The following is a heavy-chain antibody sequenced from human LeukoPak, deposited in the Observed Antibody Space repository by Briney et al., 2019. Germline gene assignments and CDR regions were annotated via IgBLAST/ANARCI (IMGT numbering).Heavy chain of an antibody. V-gene: IGHV3-21*01. Sequence: GGSLRLSCAASGFTFSNYGMHWVRQAPGKGLEWVSAISSNSLFKKYADSVKGRFTISRDNAENSLYLQMNSLRAEDTAVYYCARSIAVTLPDYWGQGTLVTVPS. D-gene: IGHD6-19*01. CDR3: ARSIAVTLPDY. CDR1: GFTFSNYG. J-gene: IGHJ4*02. CDR2: ISSNSLFK.